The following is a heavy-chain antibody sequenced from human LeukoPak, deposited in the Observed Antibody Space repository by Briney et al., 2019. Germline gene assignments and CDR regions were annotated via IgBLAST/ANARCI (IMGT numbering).Heavy chain of an antibody. CDR1: GGSISSGAYY. J-gene: IGHJ4*02. CDR3: ATERFGALGY. V-gene: IGHV4-30-4*01. CDR2: IYYSGST. D-gene: IGHD3-3*01. Sequence: SETLSLTCTVSGGSISSGAYYCSWIRHPPGKGLEWIGYIYYSGSTYYNPSLKSRVTISVDTSKNQFSLKLSSVTAADTAVYYCATERFGALGYWGQGTLVTVSS.